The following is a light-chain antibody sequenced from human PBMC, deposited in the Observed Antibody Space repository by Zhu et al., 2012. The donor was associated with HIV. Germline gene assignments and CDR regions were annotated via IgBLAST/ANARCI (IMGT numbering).Light chain of an antibody. CDR3: QQRSNWPLT. CDR2: DAS. Sequence: IVLAQSPATLSLSPGERATVSCRASRSVSSLVAWYQQKPGQAPRLLIYDASKRATGIPARFSGSGSGTDFTLTISSLEPEDFALYYCQQRSNWPLTFGGGTKVEIK. CDR1: RSVSSL. J-gene: IGKJ4*01. V-gene: IGKV3-11*01.